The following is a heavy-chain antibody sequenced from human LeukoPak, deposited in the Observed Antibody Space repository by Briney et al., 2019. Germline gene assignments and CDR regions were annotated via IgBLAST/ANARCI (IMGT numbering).Heavy chain of an antibody. CDR3: AKLKPGDNVSHY. CDR1: VFTFSSYA. J-gene: IGHJ4*02. V-gene: IGHV3-23*01. D-gene: IGHD3-10*01. CDR2: ISGSGGST. Sequence: GGSLRLSCAASVFTFSSYAMSWVRQAPGKGLEWVSAISGSGGSTYYADSVKGRFTISRDNSKNTLYLQMNSLRAEDTDVYYCAKLKPGDNVSHYWGQGTLVTVSS.